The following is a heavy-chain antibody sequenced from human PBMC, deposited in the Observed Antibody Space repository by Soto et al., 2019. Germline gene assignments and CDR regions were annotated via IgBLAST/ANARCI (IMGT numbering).Heavy chain of an antibody. CDR1: GGSISSYY. J-gene: IGHJ2*01. CDR2: IYTSGST. D-gene: IGHD5-12*01. V-gene: IGHV4-4*07. CDR3: ARDGYDGGYFDL. Sequence: QVQLQESGPGLVKPSETLSLTCTVSGGSISSYYWSWIRQPAGKGLAWIGRIYTSGSTNYNPSLKSRVTMSVDTSKNQFSLKLSSVTAADTAVYYCARDGYDGGYFDLWGRGTLVTVSS.